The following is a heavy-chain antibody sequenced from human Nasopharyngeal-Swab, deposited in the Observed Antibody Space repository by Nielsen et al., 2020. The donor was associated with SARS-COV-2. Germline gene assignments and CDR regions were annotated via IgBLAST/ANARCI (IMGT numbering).Heavy chain of an antibody. J-gene: IGHJ3*02. V-gene: IGHV4-59*01. CDR2: IYYSGST. Sequence: WIRQPPGKGLERIGYIYYSGSTNYNPSLKSRVTISVDTSKNQFSLKLSSVTAADTAVYYCARESPAGDAFDIWGQGTMVTVSS. D-gene: IGHD1-14*01. CDR3: ARESPAGDAFDI.